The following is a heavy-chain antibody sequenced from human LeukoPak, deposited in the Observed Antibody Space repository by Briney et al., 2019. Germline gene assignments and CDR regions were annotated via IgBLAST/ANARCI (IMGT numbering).Heavy chain of an antibody. CDR1: GFTFSNFP. V-gene: IGHV3-23*01. J-gene: IGHJ5*01. Sequence: GGSLRLSCAASGFTFSNFPMTWVRQAPGKGLEAFSSISGSGGDTYYKDSVKGRFTISRDNFKNMLYLQMNSLRAEDTAVYYCARGDGGSSTVPIYWFDSWGQGTLVTVSS. D-gene: IGHD4-17*01. CDR3: ARGDGGSSTVPIYWFDS. CDR2: ISGSGGDT.